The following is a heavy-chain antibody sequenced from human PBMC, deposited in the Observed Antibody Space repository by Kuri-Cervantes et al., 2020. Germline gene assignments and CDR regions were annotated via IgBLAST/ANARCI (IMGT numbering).Heavy chain of an antibody. D-gene: IGHD1-26*01. CDR3: ARDHRKSGSYYYYGMDV. CDR1: GFTFSSYA. J-gene: IGHJ6*02. V-gene: IGHV3-53*01. Sequence: GESLKISCAASGFTFSSYAMSWVRQAPGKGLEWVSVIYSGGSTYYADSVKGRFTISRDNSKNTLYLQMNSLRAEDTAVYYCARDHRKSGSYYYYGMDVWGQGTTVTVSS. CDR2: IYSGGST.